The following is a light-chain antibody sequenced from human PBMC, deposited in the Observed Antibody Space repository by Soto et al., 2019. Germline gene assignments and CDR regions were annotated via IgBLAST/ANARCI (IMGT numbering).Light chain of an antibody. Sequence: EIVMTQSPATLSVSPGERATLSCRASQSVSSNLAWYQQKPGQAPRLLIYGASTRATGIPARFSGSGSGTEFTLTISSLQSEDFAVYSCQQYNNWPPEGTFGQGTKVEIK. CDR3: QQYNNWPPEGT. CDR2: GAS. J-gene: IGKJ1*01. CDR1: QSVSSN. V-gene: IGKV3-15*01.